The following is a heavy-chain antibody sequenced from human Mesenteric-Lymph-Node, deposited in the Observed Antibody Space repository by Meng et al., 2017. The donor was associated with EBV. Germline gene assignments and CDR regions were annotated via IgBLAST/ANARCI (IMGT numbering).Heavy chain of an antibody. Sequence: QLQLQASGPGLGKPSQTLSLTCAVYGGSVSSGGHSWSWIRQPPGKGLEWIGYIYHTGSTYYNPSLKSRVTISIDTSKNQFSLKLSSVTAADTAVYFCARGFGDNNNWFGPWGQGTLVTVSS. D-gene: IGHD4-17*01. J-gene: IGHJ5*02. CDR3: ARGFGDNNNWFGP. CDR1: GGSVSSGGHS. V-gene: IGHV4-30-2*01. CDR2: IYHTGST.